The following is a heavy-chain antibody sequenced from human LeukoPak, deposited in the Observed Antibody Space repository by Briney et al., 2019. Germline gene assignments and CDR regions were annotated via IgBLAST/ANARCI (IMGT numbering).Heavy chain of an antibody. V-gene: IGHV1-2*02. CDR1: GYTFTGYY. D-gene: IGHD3-10*01. CDR2: INPNSGGT. CDR3: ARDRYYGSGSYYNVYYYMDV. J-gene: IGHJ6*03. Sequence: ASVKVSCKASGYTFTGYYMHWVRQAPGQGLEWMGWINPNSGGTNYAQKFQGRVTMTRDTSISTAYTELSRLRSDDTAVYYCARDRYYGSGSYYNVYYYMDVWGKGTTVTISS.